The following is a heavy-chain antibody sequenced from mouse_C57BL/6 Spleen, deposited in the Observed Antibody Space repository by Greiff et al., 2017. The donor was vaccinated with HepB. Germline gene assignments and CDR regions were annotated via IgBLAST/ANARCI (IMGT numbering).Heavy chain of an antibody. CDR1: GYTFTSYW. Sequence: QVQLQQPGAELVMPGASVKLSCKASGYTFTSYWMHWVKQRPGQGLEWIGEIDPSDSYTNYNQKFKGTSTLPVDKSSSTAYMQLSSLTSEDSAVYYGARGRTMDYWGQGTSVTVAA. CDR3: ARGRTMDY. V-gene: IGHV1-69*01. CDR2: IDPSDSYT. J-gene: IGHJ4*01.